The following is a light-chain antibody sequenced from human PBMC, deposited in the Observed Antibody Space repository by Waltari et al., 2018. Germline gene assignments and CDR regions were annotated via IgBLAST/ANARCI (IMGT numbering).Light chain of an antibody. J-gene: IGKJ5*01. V-gene: IGKV3-11*01. Sequence: EIVLTQSPATLSLSPGERATLSCRASQSVSSYLAWYQPKPGQAPRLLIYDASNGATGIPARFSGSWSGTDFTLTISSLEPEDFAVYYCQQRSNWPSITFGQGTRLEIK. CDR1: QSVSSY. CDR3: QQRSNWPSIT. CDR2: DAS.